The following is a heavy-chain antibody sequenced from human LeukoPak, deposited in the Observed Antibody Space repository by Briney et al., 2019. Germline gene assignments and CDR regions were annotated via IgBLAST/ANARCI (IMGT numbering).Heavy chain of an antibody. CDR1: GYTFTSYY. CDR3: AREVMVATITHYYYGMDV. D-gene: IGHD5-12*01. V-gene: IGHV1-46*01. J-gene: IGHJ6*02. Sequence: ASVKASCTASGYTFTSYYMHWVRQAPGQGLEWMGIINPSGGSTSYAQKFQGRVTMTRDTSTSTVYMELSSLRSEDTAVCYCAREVMVATITHYYYGMDVWGQGTTVTVSS. CDR2: INPSGGST.